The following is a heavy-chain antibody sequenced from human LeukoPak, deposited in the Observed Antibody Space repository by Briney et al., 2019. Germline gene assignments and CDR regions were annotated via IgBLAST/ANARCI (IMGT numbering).Heavy chain of an antibody. J-gene: IGHJ4*02. V-gene: IGHV1-69*06. CDR3: ARDPGAYGDYFRPSGWDS. CDR2: IIPIFGTA. Sequence: ASVKVSCKASGGTFSSYAISWVRQAPGQGLEWMGGIIPIFGTANYAQKFQGRATITADTSTSTAYMELRNLISEDTAVYYCARDPGAYGDYFRPSGWDSWGQGTLVIVSS. D-gene: IGHD4-17*01. CDR1: GGTFSSYA.